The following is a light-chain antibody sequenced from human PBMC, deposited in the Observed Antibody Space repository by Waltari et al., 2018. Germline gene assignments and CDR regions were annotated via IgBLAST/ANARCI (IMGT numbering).Light chain of an antibody. Sequence: DIQMTPSPSSLSASVGDRVTITCRASQNINKYLNWYQQKPWKAPKLLIYAASSLQSGVPSRFSGSGSGTDYTLTISSLQPEDSATYYCQQSYSTPPITFGQGTKLEIK. CDR2: AAS. V-gene: IGKV1-39*01. CDR3: QQSYSTPPIT. CDR1: QNINKY. J-gene: IGKJ2*01.